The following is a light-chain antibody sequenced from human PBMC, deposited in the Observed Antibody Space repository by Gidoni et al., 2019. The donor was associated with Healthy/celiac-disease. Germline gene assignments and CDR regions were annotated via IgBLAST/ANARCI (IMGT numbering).Light chain of an antibody. Sequence: DIQMTQSPSTLSASVGDRVTITCRASQSISSWLAWYQQKPGKAPKHLIYKASSLESGVPSRFSGSGSGTEFTLTISSLQPDDFATDYCQQYNSYSPAFGQGTKLEIK. J-gene: IGKJ2*01. CDR3: QQYNSYSPA. CDR2: KAS. V-gene: IGKV1-5*03. CDR1: QSISSW.